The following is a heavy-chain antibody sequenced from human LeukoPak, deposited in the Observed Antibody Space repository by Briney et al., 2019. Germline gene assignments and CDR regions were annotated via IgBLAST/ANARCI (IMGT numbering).Heavy chain of an antibody. CDR3: ARGQNDYGDWFDP. J-gene: IGHJ5*02. Sequence: PGGSLRLSCAASGFTFSSYSMNWVRQAPGKGLEWVSSTSSSSSYIYYADSVKGRFTISRDNAKNSLYLQMNSLRAEDTAVYYCARGQNDYGDWFDPWGQGTLVTVSS. D-gene: IGHD4-17*01. CDR2: TSSSSSYI. V-gene: IGHV3-21*01. CDR1: GFTFSSYS.